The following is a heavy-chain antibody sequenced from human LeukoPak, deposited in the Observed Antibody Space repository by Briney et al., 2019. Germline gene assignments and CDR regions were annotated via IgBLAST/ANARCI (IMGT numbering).Heavy chain of an antibody. D-gene: IGHD4-17*01. CDR1: GFTLSYYA. V-gene: IGHV3-30-3*01. CDR2: ISNDGGNE. J-gene: IGHJ4*02. Sequence: PGGSLRLSCAASGFTLSYYAMHWVRQAPGKGLEWVAFISNDGGNEYYADSVKGRFTISTDISKNTLYLQMNSLRPEDTAVYYCARDAVTSAYSFYYWGQGTLVSVSS. CDR3: ARDAVTSAYSFYY.